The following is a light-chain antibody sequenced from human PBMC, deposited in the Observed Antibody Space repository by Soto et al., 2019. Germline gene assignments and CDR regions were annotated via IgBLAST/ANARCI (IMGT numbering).Light chain of an antibody. J-gene: IGLJ1*01. V-gene: IGLV2-14*03. CDR3: SSYTSSSTRV. CDR1: SRNVGGYKY. Sequence: QSALTQPASVSGSHGQSITISCTGTSRNVGGYKYVSWYQQHPGKSPKLMIYDIRNRPSGVSNRFSGSKSGNTASLTISGLQAEDEADYYCSSYTSSSTRVFGTGTKLTVL. CDR2: DIR.